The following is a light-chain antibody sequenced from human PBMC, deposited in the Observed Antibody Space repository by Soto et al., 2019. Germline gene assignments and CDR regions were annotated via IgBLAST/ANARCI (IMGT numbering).Light chain of an antibody. Sequence: QSVQTQPPSASGSRGQSVTISCTGTSSDVGGYNYVSWYQQHPGKAPKLMIYEVSKRPSGVPDRFSGSKSGNTASLTVSGLQADDEADYYCSSYAGSNKSVFGTGTKVTVL. V-gene: IGLV2-8*01. CDR3: SSYAGSNKSV. J-gene: IGLJ1*01. CDR1: SSDVGGYNY. CDR2: EVS.